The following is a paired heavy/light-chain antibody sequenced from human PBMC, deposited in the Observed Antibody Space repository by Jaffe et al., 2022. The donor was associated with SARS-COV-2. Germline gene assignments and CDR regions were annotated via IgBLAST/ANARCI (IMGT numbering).Heavy chain of an antibody. V-gene: IGHV4-39*01. D-gene: IGHD2-2*01. CDR1: GGSISSRGYF. J-gene: IGHJ4*02. Sequence: QLQLQESGPGLVKPSETLSLTCTVSGGSISSRGYFWGWIRQPPGKGLEWIGSIFYSGSTHYNPSLKSRVTMSVDTSKNQFSLNLSSVTAADTAVYYCARVLSYHCSSTTCQPTWGQGTLVTVSS. CDR2: IFYSGST. CDR3: ARVLSYHCSSTTCQPT.
Light chain of an antibody. Sequence: QSVLTQPPSVSGAPGQRVTISCTGNNFNIGAGYDVHWYQQLPGTAPKLLIYGHTNRPSGVPDRFSGSKSGTSASLAISGLQAEDEADYYCQSYDSSLSGWVFGGGTKLTGL. J-gene: IGLJ3*02. CDR3: QSYDSSLSGWV. CDR1: NFNIGAGYD. CDR2: GHT. V-gene: IGLV1-40*01.